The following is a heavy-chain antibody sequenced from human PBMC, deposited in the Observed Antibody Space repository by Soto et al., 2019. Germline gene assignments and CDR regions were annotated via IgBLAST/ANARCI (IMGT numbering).Heavy chain of an antibody. CDR1: GGSISSGGYS. CDR2: MYHSGST. D-gene: IGHD2-15*01. Sequence: SETLSLTCAVSGGSISSGGYSWSWIRQPPGKGLEWIGYMYHSGSTYYNPSLKSRVTISIDRSKNQFSLKLSSVTAADTAVYYCTSVLYYRSQRTPVPVS. CDR3: TSVLYY. J-gene: IGHJ4*01. V-gene: IGHV4-30-2*01.